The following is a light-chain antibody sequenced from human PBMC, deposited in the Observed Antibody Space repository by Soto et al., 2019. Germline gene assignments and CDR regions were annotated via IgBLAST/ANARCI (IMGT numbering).Light chain of an antibody. J-gene: IGKJ1*01. CDR2: GAS. CDR1: QSVSSN. CDR3: KQYNNGSRT. Sequence: EIVMTQSPATLSVSPGERATVSCRASQSVSSNLAWYQQKPGQAPRLLIYGASTRATVIPARFSGSGSGTRFTLKISRLQSEDFAVAYSKQYNNGSRTSGQGTKVEIK. V-gene: IGKV3-15*01.